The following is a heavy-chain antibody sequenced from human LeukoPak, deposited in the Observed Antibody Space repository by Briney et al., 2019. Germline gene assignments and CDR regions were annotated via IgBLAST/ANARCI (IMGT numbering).Heavy chain of an antibody. V-gene: IGHV3-15*01. D-gene: IGHD2-2*01. Sequence: GGSLRLSCDASGFTFSNAWMSWVRQAPGKGLEWVGRIKSKSDGGATDYAAPVKGRFTISRDDSKNTLYLQMNSLKTEDTAVYYCTTVFQPLGYCSSTSCYPNYWGQGTLVTVSS. J-gene: IGHJ4*02. CDR1: GFTFSNAW. CDR3: TTVFQPLGYCSSTSCYPNY. CDR2: IKSKSDGGAT.